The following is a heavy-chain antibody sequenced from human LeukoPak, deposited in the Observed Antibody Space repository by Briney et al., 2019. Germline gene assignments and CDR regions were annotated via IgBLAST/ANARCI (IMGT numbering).Heavy chain of an antibody. V-gene: IGHV1-3*01. CDR2: INAGNGNT. CDR1: GYTFTNHA. J-gene: IGHJ4*02. D-gene: IGHD6-19*01. Sequence: ASVKVSCKASGYTFTNHAMHWVRQAPGQRLEWIGWINAGNGNTKYSQKFQDRVTVTRDTSASTAYMELSSLRSEDSAVYYCAREYSSGWSFDYWAREPWSPSPQ. CDR3: AREYSSGWSFDY.